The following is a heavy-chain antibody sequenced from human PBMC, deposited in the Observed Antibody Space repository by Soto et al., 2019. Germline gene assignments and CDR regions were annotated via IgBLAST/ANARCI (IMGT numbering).Heavy chain of an antibody. CDR2: IYYSGST. J-gene: IGHJ4*02. D-gene: IGHD1-7*01. CDR1: GGSISSGGYY. Sequence: PSATLYLTCTVSGGSISSGGYYWSWIRQHPGKGLEWIGYIYYSGSTYYNPSLKSRVTISVDTSKNQFSLKLSSVTAADTAVYYCARERTHYFDYWGQGTLVTVSS. V-gene: IGHV4-31*03. CDR3: ARERTHYFDY.